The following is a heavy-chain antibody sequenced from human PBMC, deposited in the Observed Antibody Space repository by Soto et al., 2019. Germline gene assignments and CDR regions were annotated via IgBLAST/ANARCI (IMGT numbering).Heavy chain of an antibody. J-gene: IGHJ4*02. D-gene: IGHD3-9*01. Sequence: QVQLVESGGGVVQPGRSLRLSCAASGFTFSSYGMHWVRQAPGKGLEWVAVIWYDGSNKYYADSVKGRFTISRDNSKNTLYLQMNSLRTEDTAVYYCARGNRPLRYFDWSLYYFDYWGQGTLVTVSS. CDR2: IWYDGSNK. CDR1: GFTFSSYG. CDR3: ARGNRPLRYFDWSLYYFDY. V-gene: IGHV3-33*01.